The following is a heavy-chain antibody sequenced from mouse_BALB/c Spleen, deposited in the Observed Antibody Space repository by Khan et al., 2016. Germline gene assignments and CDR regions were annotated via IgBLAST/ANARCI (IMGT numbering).Heavy chain of an antibody. V-gene: IGHV3-6*02. CDR3: ATYGNYEGFAY. CDR2: ISYDGSN. J-gene: IGHJ3*01. CDR1: GYSITSGYY. D-gene: IGHD2-1*01. Sequence: VQLKESGPGLVKPSQSLSLTCSVTGYSITSGYYWNWIRQFPGNKLEWMGYISYDGSNNYNPSLKNRISITRDTSKNQFVLKLNSVTTEDTATYYCATYGNYEGFAYWGQGTLVTVSA.